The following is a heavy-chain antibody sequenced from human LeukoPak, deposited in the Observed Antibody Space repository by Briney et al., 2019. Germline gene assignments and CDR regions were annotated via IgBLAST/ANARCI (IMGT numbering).Heavy chain of an antibody. CDR2: IYSGGST. J-gene: IGHJ4*02. Sequence: GGSLRLSCAASGFTVSSNYMSWVRQAPGKGLEWVSVIYSGGSTYYADSVKGRFTISRDNSKNTLYLQMNSLRAEDTAVYYCASLGGYCSGGSCYLRDYWGQGTLVTVSS. D-gene: IGHD2-15*01. CDR1: GFTVSSNY. V-gene: IGHV3-66*01. CDR3: ASLGGYCSGGSCYLRDY.